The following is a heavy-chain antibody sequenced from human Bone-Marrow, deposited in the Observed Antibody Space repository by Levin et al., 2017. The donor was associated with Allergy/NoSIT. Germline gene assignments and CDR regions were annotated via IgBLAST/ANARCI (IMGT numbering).Heavy chain of an antibody. Sequence: GGSLRLSCAASGFTFSSYAMHWVRQAPDKGLEWVAVISYDGSNPYYADSVKGRFTISRDNSKNTLYLQINSLRAEDTAVYFCAKDGSRSATEGTHVDYWGQGAPVTVSS. CDR1: GFTFSSYA. CDR2: ISYDGSNP. D-gene: IGHD3-10*01. J-gene: IGHJ4*02. CDR3: AKDGSRSATEGTHVDY. V-gene: IGHV3-30*18.